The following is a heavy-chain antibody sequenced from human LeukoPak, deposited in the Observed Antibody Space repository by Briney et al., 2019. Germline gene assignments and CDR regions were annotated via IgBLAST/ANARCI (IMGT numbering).Heavy chain of an antibody. J-gene: IGHJ5*02. CDR2: IGSDGRYK. Sequence: GGSLRLSCAASGFTLSTYGMHWVRQAPGKGLEWVAAIGSDGRYKYSADSVRGRFTISRDNTKNTLDLHMNSLSTEDTAVYYCPRDRAVSDNRWSLDPWGQGTLVTVSS. CDR1: GFTLSTYG. CDR3: PRDRAVSDNRWSLDP. V-gene: IGHV3-33*01. D-gene: IGHD4-23*01.